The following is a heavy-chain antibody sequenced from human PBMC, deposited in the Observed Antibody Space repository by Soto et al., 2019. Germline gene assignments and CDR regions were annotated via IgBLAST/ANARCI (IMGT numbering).Heavy chain of an antibody. D-gene: IGHD4-17*01. J-gene: IGHJ5*02. CDR2: ISAYNGNT. Sequence: ASVKVSCKASGYTFTSYGISWVRQAPGQGLEWMGWISAYNGNTNYAQKLQGRVTMTTDTSTSTAYMELRSLRSDDTAVYYCERDSATVTTIDWFDPWGQGTLVTVSS. CDR1: GYTFTSYG. CDR3: ERDSATVTTIDWFDP. V-gene: IGHV1-18*01.